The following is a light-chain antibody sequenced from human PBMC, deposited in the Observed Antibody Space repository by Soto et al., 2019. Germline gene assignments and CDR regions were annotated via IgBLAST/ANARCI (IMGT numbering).Light chain of an antibody. V-gene: IGKV1-39*01. CDR2: PAS. CDR3: QQTHGTPYN. CDR1: QSIDRF. Sequence: DIRMSQSPPSLAASVGDRVTITCRANQSIDRFLNWYQQKPGKAPKLLIFPASSLQDGDPSRFSGSGSGSDFALTITSLQPEDLATYYCQQTHGTPYNFGQGTKLQIK. J-gene: IGKJ2*01.